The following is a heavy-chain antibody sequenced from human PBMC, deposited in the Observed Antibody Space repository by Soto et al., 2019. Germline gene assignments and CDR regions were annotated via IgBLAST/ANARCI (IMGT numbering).Heavy chain of an antibody. V-gene: IGHV1-2*02. CDR2: INPDSGGT. J-gene: IGHJ6*02. D-gene: IGHD6-6*01. Sequence: ASVKVSCKASGYTFSAYYMHWVRQAPGEGLEWMGWINPDSGGTTYAQRFQGRVTMTRDTSINTAYMDLSSLRSDDTAVYYCAKESKWYSPSSSSYYYPMAVRGQRTTVTVSS. CDR1: GYTFSAYY. CDR3: AKESKWYSPSSSSYYYPMAV.